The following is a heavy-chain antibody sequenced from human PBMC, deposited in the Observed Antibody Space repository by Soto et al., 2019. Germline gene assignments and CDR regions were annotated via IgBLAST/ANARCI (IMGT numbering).Heavy chain of an antibody. J-gene: IGHJ4*02. D-gene: IGHD2-21*02. CDR3: ARSFVVVTDFDY. CDR2: INAGNGNT. V-gene: IGHV1-3*01. CDR1: GYTFTSYA. Sequence: ASVKVSFKASGYTFTSYAMHWVRQAPGQRLEWMGWINAGNGNTKYSQKFQGRVTITRDTSANTAYMELSSLRSEDTAVYYCARSFVVVTDFDYWGQGTLVTVSS.